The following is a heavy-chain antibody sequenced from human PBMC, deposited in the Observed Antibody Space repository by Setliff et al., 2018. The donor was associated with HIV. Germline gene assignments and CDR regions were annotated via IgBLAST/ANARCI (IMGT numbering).Heavy chain of an antibody. J-gene: IGHJ4*02. CDR3: ARDFTELASFDY. Sequence: ASVKVSCKASGYTFTANTIHWVRQAPGQRLEWMGCISAGKGEATYSQESQGRVTFTRDTSATTACMELSSLISEDTAVYYCARDFTELASFDYWGQGTLVTVSS. V-gene: IGHV1-3*03. CDR1: GYTFTANT. CDR2: ISAGKGEA. D-gene: IGHD1-1*01.